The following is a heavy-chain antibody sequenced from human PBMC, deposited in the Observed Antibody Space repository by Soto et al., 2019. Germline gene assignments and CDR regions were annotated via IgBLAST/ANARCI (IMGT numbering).Heavy chain of an antibody. J-gene: IGHJ6*02. CDR1: GFTFNSYA. CDR2: ISQSSGST. Sequence: GVSLRLSCEVSGFTFNSYAMSWVRQAPGKGPEWVSSISQSSGSTYYADPVKGRFTISRDNSKNTLYLQLNSLRAEDTAVYYCATLPRVTYARLYYYDVVVWGQGTTVTLS. CDR3: ATLPRVTYARLYYYDVVV. V-gene: IGHV3-23*01. D-gene: IGHD2-8*01.